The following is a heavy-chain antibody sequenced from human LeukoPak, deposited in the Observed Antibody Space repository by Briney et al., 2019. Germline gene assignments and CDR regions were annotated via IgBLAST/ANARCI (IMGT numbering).Heavy chain of an antibody. CDR3: ARRPLRGYCSSTSCYKASHYYYYYGMDV. J-gene: IGHJ6*02. Sequence: PSGTLSLTCAVYGGSFSGYYWSWIRQPPGKGLEWIGEINHSGSTNYNPSLKSRVTISVDTSKNQFSLKLSSVTAADTAVYYCARRPLRGYCSSTSCYKASHYYYYYGMDVWGQGTRSPSP. D-gene: IGHD2-2*02. CDR2: INHSGST. V-gene: IGHV4-34*01. CDR1: GGSFSGYY.